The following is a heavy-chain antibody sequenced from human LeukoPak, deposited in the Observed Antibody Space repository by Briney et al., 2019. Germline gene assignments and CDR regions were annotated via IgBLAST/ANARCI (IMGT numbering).Heavy chain of an antibody. CDR1: GFTFSRFG. CDR2: IWHDGSNK. V-gene: IGHV3-33*01. CDR3: ARDYYYDSSGYWDCYFDY. D-gene: IGHD3-22*01. Sequence: PGGSLRLSCAASGFTFSRFGMHWVRQAPGKGLEWVAVIWHDGSNKYYADSVKGRFTISRDNSKNTLYLEMNSLRAEDTAVYYCARDYYYDSSGYWDCYFDYWGQGTLVSVSS. J-gene: IGHJ4*02.